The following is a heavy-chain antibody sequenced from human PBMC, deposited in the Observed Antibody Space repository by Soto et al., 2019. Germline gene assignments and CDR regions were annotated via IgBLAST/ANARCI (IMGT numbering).Heavy chain of an antibody. D-gene: IGHD3-10*01. CDR1: GFTFSSYS. Sequence: PGGSLRLSCAASGFTFSSYSMNWVRQAPGKGLEWVSSISSSSSYIYYADSVKGRFTISRDNAKNSLYLQMNSLRAEDTAVYYCARDHRYYYGSGSRKKSYYYYYMDVWGKGTTVTVSS. J-gene: IGHJ6*03. V-gene: IGHV3-21*01. CDR2: ISSSSSYI. CDR3: ARDHRYYYGSGSRKKSYYYYYMDV.